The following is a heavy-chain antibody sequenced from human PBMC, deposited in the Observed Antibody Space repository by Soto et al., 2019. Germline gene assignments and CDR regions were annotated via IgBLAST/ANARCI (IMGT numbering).Heavy chain of an antibody. CDR3: AREHSGSWRFDY. D-gene: IGHD6-13*01. CDR2: MNPNSGNT. J-gene: IGHJ4*02. CDR1: GYTFTSYD. Sequence: QVQLVQSGAEVKKPGASVKVSCKASGYTFTSYDINWVRQATGQGLEWMGWMNPNSGNTGYAQKFQGRVTMTRNTSIATAYMEISSMRSEATAVSYCAREHSGSWRFDYWGQGALVTVSS. V-gene: IGHV1-8*01.